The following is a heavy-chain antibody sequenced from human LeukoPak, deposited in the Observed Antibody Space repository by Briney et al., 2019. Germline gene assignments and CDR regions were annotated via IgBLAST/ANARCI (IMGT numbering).Heavy chain of an antibody. Sequence: PGGSLRLSCAASGFIFSSYWMSWVRQAPGKGLEWVSAISGSGGSTYYADSVKGRFTISRDNSKNTLYLQMNSLRAEDTAVYYCAKCPPRSDLGYYYYYMDVWGKGTTVTVSS. V-gene: IGHV3-23*01. CDR2: ISGSGGST. D-gene: IGHD6-6*01. CDR1: GFIFSSYW. CDR3: AKCPPRSDLGYYYYYMDV. J-gene: IGHJ6*03.